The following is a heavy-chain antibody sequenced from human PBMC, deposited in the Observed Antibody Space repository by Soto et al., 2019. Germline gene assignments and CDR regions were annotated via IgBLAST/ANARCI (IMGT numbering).Heavy chain of an antibody. J-gene: IGHJ4*02. CDR3: ARVGRSRSLEY. CDR2: ITQDGSEK. Sequence: GGSLRLSCAASGFTFSSSWMSWFRPAPGKELQRVANITQDGSEKSYLDSVKGRFTISRDNGKNSMYLQMNRLRAEDPAVYYCARVGRSRSLEYWGKGTLVTVSS. D-gene: IGHD6-13*01. V-gene: IGHV3-7*03. CDR1: GFTFSSSW.